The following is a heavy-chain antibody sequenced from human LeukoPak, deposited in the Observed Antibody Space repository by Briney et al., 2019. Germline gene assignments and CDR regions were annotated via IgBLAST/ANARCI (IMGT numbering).Heavy chain of an antibody. CDR2: ISAYNGNT. D-gene: IGHD3-9*01. CDR3: ARRYYDSLTGKPENNWFDL. Sequence: ASEKLSCKASGYTFTSYGISWVRQAPGQGLEWMGWISAYNGNTTYAQKLQGRVTMNTDTSKSTAYVELRSLRSDDTAVYYGARRYYDSLTGKPENNWFDLWRLGPLVTGSS. CDR1: GYTFTSYG. J-gene: IGHJ5*02. V-gene: IGHV1-18*01.